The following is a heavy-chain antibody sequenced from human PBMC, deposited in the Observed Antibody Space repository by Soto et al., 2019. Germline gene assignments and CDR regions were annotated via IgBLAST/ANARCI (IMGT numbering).Heavy chain of an antibody. J-gene: IGHJ6*01. Sequence: GSVKVSCKASRYAFTSYGISLVRQAPGQGLEWMGWISAYNGNTNYAQKLQGRVTMTTDTSTSTAYMELRSLRSDDTAVYYCAREVAAAGPYYYYGMDVWGQGTTVTVSS. D-gene: IGHD6-13*01. CDR3: AREVAAAGPYYYYGMDV. CDR2: ISAYNGNT. V-gene: IGHV1-18*01. CDR1: RYAFTSYG.